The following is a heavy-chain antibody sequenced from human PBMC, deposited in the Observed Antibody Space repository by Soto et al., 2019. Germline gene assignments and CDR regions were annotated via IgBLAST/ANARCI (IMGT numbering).Heavy chain of an antibody. CDR3: AGNYGGKDYYYYMDV. V-gene: IGHV4-39*01. D-gene: IGHD3-16*01. CDR1: GGSISSSSYY. Sequence: SENLSLTCTVSGGSISSSSYYWGWIRQPPGKGLEWIGSIYYSGSTYYNPSLKSRVTISVDTSKNQFSLKLSSVTAAVTAVYYCAGNYGGKDYYYYMDVWSKGTTVTVS. CDR2: IYYSGST. J-gene: IGHJ6*03.